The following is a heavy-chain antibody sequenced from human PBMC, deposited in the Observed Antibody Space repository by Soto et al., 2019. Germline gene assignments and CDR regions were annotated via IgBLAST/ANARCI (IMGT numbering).Heavy chain of an antibody. CDR2: ISSSSSTI. CDR1: GFTFSSYS. V-gene: IGHV3-48*02. J-gene: IGHJ6*02. CDR3: AREQWLVGPYYYGMDV. D-gene: IGHD6-19*01. Sequence: GGSLRLSCAASGFTFSSYSMNWVRQAPGKGLEWVSYISSSSSTIYYADSVKGRFTISRDNAKNSLYLQMNSLRDEDTAVYYCAREQWLVGPYYYGMDVWGQGTTVTVS.